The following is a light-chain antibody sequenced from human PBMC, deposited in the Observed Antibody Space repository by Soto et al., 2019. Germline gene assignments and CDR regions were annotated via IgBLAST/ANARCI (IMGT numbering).Light chain of an antibody. V-gene: IGKV1-5*01. Sequence: DLQMTQSPSTLSASVGDRVTITCRASQSINTWLAWYQQKPGIASKLLIHDASSLESGVPSRFSGSGSGTEFTLTISSLQPDDFATYYCQHEDYFFGGGTNVEIK. CDR3: QHEDYF. CDR1: QSINTW. CDR2: DAS. J-gene: IGKJ4*01.